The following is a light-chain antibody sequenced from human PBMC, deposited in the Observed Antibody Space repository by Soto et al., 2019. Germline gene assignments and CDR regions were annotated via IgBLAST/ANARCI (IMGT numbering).Light chain of an antibody. J-gene: IGLJ2*01. CDR3: SAYRRGIIV. CDR2: EGS. V-gene: IGLV2-14*02. Sequence: QSVLTQPASVSGSPGQSITISCTGTSSDVGSYNLVSWYQQHPGKAPKLMIYEGSKRPSGVSNRFSGSKSGNTASLTISGLQAEDEAAYYCSAYRRGIIVFGGGTKLTVL. CDR1: SSDVGSYNL.